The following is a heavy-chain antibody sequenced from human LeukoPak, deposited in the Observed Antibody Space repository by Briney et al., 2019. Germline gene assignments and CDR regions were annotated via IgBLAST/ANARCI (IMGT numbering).Heavy chain of an antibody. CDR2: INGDGRNI. D-gene: IGHD3-10*01. V-gene: IGHV3-74*01. Sequence: GGSLRLSCVASGFTFSSYWMHWVRQDPRKGLVWVSRINGDGRNINYADSVKGRFTISRDNAKNSLYLQMNSLRAEDTAVYYCARDNWFGESYYYYGMDVWGQGTTVTVSS. J-gene: IGHJ6*02. CDR1: GFTFSSYW. CDR3: ARDNWFGESYYYYGMDV.